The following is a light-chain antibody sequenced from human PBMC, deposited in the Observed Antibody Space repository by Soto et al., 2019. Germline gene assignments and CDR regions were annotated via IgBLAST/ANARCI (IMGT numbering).Light chain of an antibody. CDR2: GAS. J-gene: IGKJ3*01. V-gene: IGKV3-20*01. Sequence: EIVLTQSPGTLSLSPGERATLSCRASQSVSRNSFACYQQQPGQAPRLLIYGASSRATDIPDRFSGSGSGTDFTLIVSRLGPEYFSVYFCQQYGTSPPSFGPGIKVDI. CDR1: QSVSRNS. CDR3: QQYGTSPPS.